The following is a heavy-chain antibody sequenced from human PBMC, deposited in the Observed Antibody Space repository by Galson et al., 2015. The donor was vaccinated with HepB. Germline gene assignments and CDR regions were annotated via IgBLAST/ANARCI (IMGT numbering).Heavy chain of an antibody. CDR3: ARVNQGYCSGGSCFGDAFDI. CDR1: GFTFSSYA. J-gene: IGHJ3*02. Sequence: SLRLSCAASGFTFSSYAMHWVRQAPGKGLEWVAVISYDGSNKYYADSVKGRFTISRDNSKDTLYLQMNSLRAEDTAVYYCARVNQGYCSGGSCFGDAFDIWGQGTMVTVSS. D-gene: IGHD2-15*01. CDR2: ISYDGSNK. V-gene: IGHV3-30*04.